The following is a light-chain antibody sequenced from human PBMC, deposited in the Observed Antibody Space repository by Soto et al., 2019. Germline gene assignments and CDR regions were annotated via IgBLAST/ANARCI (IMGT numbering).Light chain of an antibody. CDR1: QTINSW. V-gene: IGKV1-5*01. CDR2: DAS. J-gene: IGKJ1*01. CDR3: HQYDSYSSGP. Sequence: DIQMTQSPSTLSASVGDRVTITCRASQTINSWLAWYQQKPGKAPKVLIFDASSLKTGVPSRFSGSGSGTEFTLTISILQPDDFATYYCHQYDSYSSGPFGQGTKVDIK.